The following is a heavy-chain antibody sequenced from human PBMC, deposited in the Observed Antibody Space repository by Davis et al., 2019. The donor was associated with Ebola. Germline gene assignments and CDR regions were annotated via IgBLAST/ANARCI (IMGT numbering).Heavy chain of an antibody. CDR3: AREYGSGDYYLDY. J-gene: IGHJ4*02. D-gene: IGHD3-10*01. CDR1: GGSISSSSYY. V-gene: IGHV4-61*01. Sequence: SETLSLTCTVSGGSISSSSYYWGWIRQPPGKGLEWIGYIYYSGSTNYNPSLKSRVTISVDTSKNQFSLKLSSVTAADTAVYYCAREYGSGDYYLDYWGQGTLVTVSS. CDR2: IYYSGST.